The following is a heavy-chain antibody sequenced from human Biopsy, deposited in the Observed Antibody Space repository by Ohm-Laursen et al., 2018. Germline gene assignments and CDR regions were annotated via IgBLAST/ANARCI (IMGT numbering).Heavy chain of an antibody. D-gene: IGHD4-17*01. CDR3: ALAAAQTVTHFDY. CDR2: IDVLDYNT. V-gene: IGHV3-23*01. J-gene: IGHJ4*02. Sequence: SLRLSCAASGFTFNTYGMHWVRQAPGKGLEWVSHIDVLDYNTYYVDSVRGRFTISRDNSKEMVYLQINSLRADDTAVYYCALAAAQTVTHFDYWGQGTLVTVSS. CDR1: GFTFNTYG.